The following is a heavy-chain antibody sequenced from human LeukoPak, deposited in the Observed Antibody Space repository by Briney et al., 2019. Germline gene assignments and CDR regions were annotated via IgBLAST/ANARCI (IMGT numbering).Heavy chain of an antibody. V-gene: IGHV4-31*03. J-gene: IGHJ6*04. Sequence: SETLSLTCTVSGGSISSGGYYWSWIRQHPGKGLEWIGYIYYSGSTYYNPSLKSRVTISVDTSKNQFSLKLSSVTAADTAVYYCARDRNFGGGSCCYGTDVWGKGTTVTVSS. CDR2: IYYSGST. CDR1: GGSISSGGYY. D-gene: IGHD2-15*01. CDR3: ARDRNFGGGSCCYGTDV.